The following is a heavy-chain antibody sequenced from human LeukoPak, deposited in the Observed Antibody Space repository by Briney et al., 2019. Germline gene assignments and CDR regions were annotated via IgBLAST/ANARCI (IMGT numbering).Heavy chain of an antibody. CDR3: ARALTTLTYEGY. J-gene: IGHJ4*02. Sequence: HPGGSLRLSCAASGFTVSSNYMSWVRQAPGKGLEWVSVIYSGGSTYYADSVKGRFTISRDNSKNTLYLQMNSLRAEDTAVYYCARALTTLTYEGYWGQGTLVTVSS. CDR1: GFTVSSNY. V-gene: IGHV3-53*01. D-gene: IGHD1-1*01. CDR2: IYSGGST.